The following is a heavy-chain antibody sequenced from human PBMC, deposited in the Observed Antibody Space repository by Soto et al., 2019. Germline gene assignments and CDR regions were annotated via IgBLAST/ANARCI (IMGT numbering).Heavy chain of an antibody. V-gene: IGHV1-18*01. D-gene: IGHD1-26*01. Sequence: QVQLVQSGSEVKKPGASVKVSCKASGYTFTSYGISWVRQATGQGIEWMGWISAYNGNTKYAQKLHVRVTMTTATSTSTAYLDLRSLRSDDTAFYYCAWGGCHNSGNYYSYGGQGTLVTVSA. J-gene: IGHJ4*02. CDR3: AWGGCHNSGNYYSY. CDR1: GYTFTSYG. CDR2: ISAYNGNT.